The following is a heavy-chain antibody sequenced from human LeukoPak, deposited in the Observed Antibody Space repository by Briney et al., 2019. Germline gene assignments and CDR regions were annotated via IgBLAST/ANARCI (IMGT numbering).Heavy chain of an antibody. V-gene: IGHV3-13*01. CDR2: IGTAGDT. J-gene: IGHJ4*02. CDR1: GFTFSSYD. CDR3: ARPIYYGSGYYFDY. D-gene: IGHD3-10*01. Sequence: PGGSLRLSCAASGFTFSSYDMHWVRQATGKGLEWVSAIGTAGDTYYPGSVKGRFTISRDNSKNTLYLQMNSLRAEDTAVYYCARPIYYGSGYYFDYWGQGTLVTVSS.